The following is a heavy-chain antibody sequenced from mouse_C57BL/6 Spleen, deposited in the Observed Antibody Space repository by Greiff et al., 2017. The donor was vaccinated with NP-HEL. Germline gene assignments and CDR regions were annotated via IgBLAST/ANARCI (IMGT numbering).Heavy chain of an antibody. CDR1: GYTFTSYW. J-gene: IGHJ2*01. CDR2: IDPSDSYT. CDR3: ARRGVAHFDY. V-gene: IGHV1-69*01. D-gene: IGHD1-1*02. Sequence: QVQLQQPGAELVMPGASVKLSCKASGYTFTSYWMHWVKQRPGQGLEWIGEIDPSDSYTNYNQKFKGKSTLTVDKSSSTAYMQLSSLTSEVSAVYYCARRGVAHFDYWGQGTTLTVSS.